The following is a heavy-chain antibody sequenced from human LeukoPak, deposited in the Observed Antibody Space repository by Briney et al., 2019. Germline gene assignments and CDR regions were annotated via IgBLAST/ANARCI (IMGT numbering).Heavy chain of an antibody. CDR3: ARVYCSITSCRDHNWFDP. J-gene: IGHJ5*02. V-gene: IGHV1-8*03. Sequence: ASVKVSCKASGYTFTSYDINWVRQATGQGLEWMGWMNPNSGNTGYAQKFQGRVTITRNTSISTAYMELSSLRSEDTAVYYCARVYCSITSCRDHNWFDPWGQGTLVTVSS. D-gene: IGHD2-2*01. CDR2: MNPNSGNT. CDR1: GYTFTSYD.